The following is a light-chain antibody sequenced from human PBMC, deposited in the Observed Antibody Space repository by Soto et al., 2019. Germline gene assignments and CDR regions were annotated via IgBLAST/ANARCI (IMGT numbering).Light chain of an antibody. V-gene: IGLV2-14*01. Sequence: QSVLTQPASVSGSPGQSITISCTGTSSDVGGYNYVSWYQQHPGKAPKLMIYEVSNRPSGVSNRFSGSKSGNTASLTISGLQAEEEAHYYCSSYTSSSTLGVFGTGTKVTV. CDR3: SSYTSSSTLGV. J-gene: IGLJ1*01. CDR1: SSDVGGYNY. CDR2: EVS.